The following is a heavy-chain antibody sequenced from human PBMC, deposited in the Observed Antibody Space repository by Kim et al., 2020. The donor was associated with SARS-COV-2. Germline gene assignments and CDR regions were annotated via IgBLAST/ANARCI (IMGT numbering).Heavy chain of an antibody. Sequence: GGSLRLSCAASGFIFSTYWMHWVRQAPGKGLEWVSRIKSDGSSTAYADSVKGRFTISRDNARNTLYLQMNSLRAEDTAVYYCAKDPDYRGYSYFLHCGQG. D-gene: IGHD4-17*01. V-gene: IGHV3-74*01. CDR2: IKSDGSST. J-gene: IGHJ1*01. CDR3: AKDPDYRGYSYFLH. CDR1: GFIFSTYW.